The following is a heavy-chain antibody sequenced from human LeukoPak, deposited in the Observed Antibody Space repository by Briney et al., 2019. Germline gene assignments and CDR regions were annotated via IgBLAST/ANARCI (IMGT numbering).Heavy chain of an antibody. CDR3: ARVTSRLGWFDP. V-gene: IGHV4-39*07. J-gene: IGHJ5*02. D-gene: IGHD1-14*01. Sequence: SETLSLTCTVSGGSIRSSSYYWGWIRQPPGKGLEWIGSIYHSGSTYYKPSLKSRVTISVDTSKNQFSLKLRSVTAADTAVYYCARVTSRLGWFDPWGQGTLVTVSS. CDR1: GGSIRSSSYY. CDR2: IYHSGST.